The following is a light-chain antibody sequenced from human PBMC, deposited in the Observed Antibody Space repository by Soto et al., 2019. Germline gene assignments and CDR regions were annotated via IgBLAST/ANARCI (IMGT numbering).Light chain of an antibody. CDR3: QQYNNWPPFT. Sequence: EIVMTQSPATLSVSPGERATLSCRASQSVSSNLAWYQQKPGQAPRLLIYGASTRANGITARFSGSGSGTEFTLTISSLQSEDFAVYYCQQYNNWPPFTFGPGTKVDIK. CDR1: QSVSSN. CDR2: GAS. J-gene: IGKJ3*01. V-gene: IGKV3-15*01.